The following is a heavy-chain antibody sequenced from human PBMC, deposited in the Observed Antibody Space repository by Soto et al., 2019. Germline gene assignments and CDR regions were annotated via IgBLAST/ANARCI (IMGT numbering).Heavy chain of an antibody. CDR1: GGSIISGGYY. V-gene: IGHV4-31*03. CDR2: IYYSGST. CDR3: ATASYDSSGYYQTYYFDY. Sequence: SETLSLTCTVAGGSIISGGYYWSWIRQHPGKGLEWIGYIYYSGSTYYNPSLKSRVTISVDTSKNQFSLKLSSVTAADTAVYYCATASYDSSGYYQTYYFDYWGQGTLDTVSS. J-gene: IGHJ4*02. D-gene: IGHD3-22*01.